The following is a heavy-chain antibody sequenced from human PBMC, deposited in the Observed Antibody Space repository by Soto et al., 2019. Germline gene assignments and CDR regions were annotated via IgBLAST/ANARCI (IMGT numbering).Heavy chain of an antibody. V-gene: IGHV3-13*01. J-gene: IGHJ2*01. CDR2: IGTAGDT. D-gene: IGHD2-15*01. Sequence: EVQLVESGGGLVQPGGSLRLSCAASGFTFSGYDMHWVRQTTGKGLEWVSAIGTAGDTYYPASVKGGFTISRENAKNSLYLQMNSLRAEDTAVYYCARDGFEGGGIPTLGYFDLWGRGTLVTVSS. CDR1: GFTFSGYD. CDR3: ARDGFEGGGIPTLGYFDL.